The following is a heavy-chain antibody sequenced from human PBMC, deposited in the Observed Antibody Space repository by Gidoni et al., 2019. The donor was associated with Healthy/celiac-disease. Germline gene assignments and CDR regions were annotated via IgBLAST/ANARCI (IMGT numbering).Heavy chain of an antibody. D-gene: IGHD3-10*01. CDR2: IYYSGST. Sequence: QVQLQESGPGLVKPSETLSLTCTVSGGSISSYYWSWIRQPPGKGLEWIGYIYYSGSTNYNPSLKSRVTISVDTSKNQFSLKLSSVTAADTAVYYCARDSRWGSGSSDLYYYYYMDVWGKGTTVTVSS. CDR1: GGSISSYY. J-gene: IGHJ6*03. V-gene: IGHV4-59*01. CDR3: ARDSRWGSGSSDLYYYYYMDV.